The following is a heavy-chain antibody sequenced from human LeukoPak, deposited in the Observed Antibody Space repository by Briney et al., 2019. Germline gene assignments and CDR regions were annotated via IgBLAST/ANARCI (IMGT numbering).Heavy chain of an antibody. D-gene: IGHD1-26*01. CDR1: GFTFSTHG. CDR3: ARDPGLGGAFDI. V-gene: IGHV3-21*01. CDR2: ISSRNTYI. Sequence: GGSLRLSCAASGFTFSTHGMHWVRQAPGKGLEWVSCISSRNTYIYYADSLKGRFTISRDNAKNSLYLQMNSLRAEDTAVYYCARDPGLGGAFDIWGQGTMVTVSS. J-gene: IGHJ3*02.